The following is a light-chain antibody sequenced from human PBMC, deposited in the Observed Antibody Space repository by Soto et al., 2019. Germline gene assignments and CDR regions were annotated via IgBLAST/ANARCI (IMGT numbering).Light chain of an antibody. Sequence: DIRMTQSPSSLSASVGDRVTITCRASQSISNYLNWYQQKPGKAPNLLIYAASSLHSGVPSRFSGSGSGTEFTLTISSLQPEDFATYFCQQSDITPGTFGQGTKVEIK. CDR2: AAS. CDR1: QSISNY. J-gene: IGKJ1*01. CDR3: QQSDITPGT. V-gene: IGKV1-39*01.